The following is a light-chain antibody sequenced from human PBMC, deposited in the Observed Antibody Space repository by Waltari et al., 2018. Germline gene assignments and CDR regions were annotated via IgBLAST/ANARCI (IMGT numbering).Light chain of an antibody. V-gene: IGLV4-69*01. CDR3: QTGGHGTWV. Sequence: LVLTQSPSASASLGASVKLTCTLSSGYSSNVIACLHQQQGKGHRYWMKVNSDGSHRKGDDIPDRFSASNSGTEYYLTISSLQSEDEADYYCQTGGHGTWVFGGGTKLTVL. CDR1: SGYSSNV. CDR2: VNSDGSH. J-gene: IGLJ3*02.